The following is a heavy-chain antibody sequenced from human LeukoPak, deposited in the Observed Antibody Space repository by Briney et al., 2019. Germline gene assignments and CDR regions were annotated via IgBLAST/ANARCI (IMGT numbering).Heavy chain of an antibody. V-gene: IGHV4-39*01. CDR1: GGSISSSNYY. J-gene: IGHJ5*02. CDR2: ISYSGST. D-gene: IGHD5-12*01. Sequence: SETLSLTCTVSGGSISSSNYYWGWIRQPLGKGLEWIGTISYSGSTYYNPSLKSRVTISVDTSKNQLSLKLSSVTAADTAVYYCARPTSGYYWFDPWGQGTLVTVSS. CDR3: ARPTSGYYWFDP.